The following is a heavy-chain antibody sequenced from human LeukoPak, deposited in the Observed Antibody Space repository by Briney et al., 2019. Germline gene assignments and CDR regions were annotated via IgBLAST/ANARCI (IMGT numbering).Heavy chain of an antibody. Sequence: GGSLRLSCAASGFTFSSYWMSWVRQAPGKGLEWVANIKQDGSEKYYVDSVKGRFTISRDNAKNSLYLQMNSLRAEDTAVYYCASTWGGGYYYYMDVWGKGTTVTVSS. CDR3: ASTWGGGYYYYMDV. J-gene: IGHJ6*03. V-gene: IGHV3-7*01. CDR1: GFTFSSYW. CDR2: IKQDGSEK. D-gene: IGHD7-27*01.